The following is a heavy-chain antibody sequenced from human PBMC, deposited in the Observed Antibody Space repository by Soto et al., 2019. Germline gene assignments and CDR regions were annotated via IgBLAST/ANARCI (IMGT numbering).Heavy chain of an antibody. CDR1: GVTFSTYV. V-gene: IGHV1-69*01. CDR3: ALSSTSDY. J-gene: IGHJ4*02. D-gene: IGHD6-13*01. Sequence: QVQLVQSGAEVKKPGSSVKVSCKPCGVTFSTYVINWVRQAPGQGLEWMGCIIPIFGTPNYAQKFQDRVTITADESTSTAYMELSSLRSEDTAVYYCALSSTSDYWGQGTLVTVSS. CDR2: IIPIFGTP.